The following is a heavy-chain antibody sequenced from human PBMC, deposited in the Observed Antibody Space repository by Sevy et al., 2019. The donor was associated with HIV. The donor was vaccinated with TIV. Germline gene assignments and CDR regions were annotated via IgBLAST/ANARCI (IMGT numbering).Heavy chain of an antibody. V-gene: IGHV3-66*01. J-gene: IGHJ4*02. D-gene: IGHD4-17*01. CDR1: GFTVSSNY. Sequence: GESLKISCAASGFTVSSNYMSWVRQAPGKGLEWVSVIYSGGSTYYADSVKGRFTISRDNSKNTLYLQMNSLRPEDTAMYYCARDFYEFGDPRGLDYWGQGVLVTVSS. CDR3: ARDFYEFGDPRGLDY. CDR2: IYSGGST.